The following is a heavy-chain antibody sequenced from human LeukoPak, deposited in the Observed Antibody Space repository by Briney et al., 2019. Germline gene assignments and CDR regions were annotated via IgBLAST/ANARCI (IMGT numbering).Heavy chain of an antibody. D-gene: IGHD3-9*01. CDR1: GFTFRDYY. V-gene: IGHV3-11*04. Sequence: PGGSLRLSCAASGFTFRDYYMSWIRQAPGKGLAWVSCICIFGSTLLLADSVKGRFTISTDNAKNSLYLQMNSLRAEDTAVYYCARDRWSTYYDILAGSPNYYMDVWGKGTTVTVSS. CDR3: ARDRWSTYYDILAGSPNYYMDV. J-gene: IGHJ6*03. CDR2: ICIFGSTL.